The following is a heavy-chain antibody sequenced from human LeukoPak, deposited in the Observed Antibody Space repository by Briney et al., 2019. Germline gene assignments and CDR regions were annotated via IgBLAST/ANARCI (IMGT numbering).Heavy chain of an antibody. D-gene: IGHD6-19*01. CDR2: ISYDGSNK. CDR3: ARAGSSGWSLDY. Sequence: PGGSLRLSCAASGFTFSNYAMHWVRQAPGKGLEWVAVISYDGSNKYYADSVKGRFTISRDNSKNTLYLQMNSLRAEDTAVYYCARAGSSGWSLDYWGQGTLVTVSS. CDR1: GFTFSNYA. J-gene: IGHJ4*02. V-gene: IGHV3-30-3*01.